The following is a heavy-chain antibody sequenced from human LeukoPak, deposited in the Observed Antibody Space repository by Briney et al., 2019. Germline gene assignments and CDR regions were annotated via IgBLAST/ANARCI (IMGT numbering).Heavy chain of an antibody. D-gene: IGHD3-9*01. Sequence: GGSLRLSCAASGFTFSSYAMSWVRQAPGKGLEWVSAISGSGGSTYYADSVKGRFTISRDNSRNTLYLQMNSLRAEDTAVYYWAKASFYDILLMGAFDIWGQGTMVTVSS. V-gene: IGHV3-23*01. CDR3: AKASFYDILLMGAFDI. CDR1: GFTFSSYA. J-gene: IGHJ3*02. CDR2: ISGSGGST.